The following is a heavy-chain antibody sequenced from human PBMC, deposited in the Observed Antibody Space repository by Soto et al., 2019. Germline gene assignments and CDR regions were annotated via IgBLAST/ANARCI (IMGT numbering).Heavy chain of an antibody. CDR3: ARGYYYDSSGYQRPFDY. J-gene: IGHJ4*02. Sequence: SVKVSCKASGGTFSGYAISWVRQAPGQVLEWMGGIIPIFGTANYAQKFQGRVTITADESTRTAYMELSSLRSEDTAVYYCARGYYYDSSGYQRPFDYWGQGTLVTAPQ. CDR2: IIPIFGTA. D-gene: IGHD3-22*01. V-gene: IGHV1-69*13. CDR1: GGTFSGYA.